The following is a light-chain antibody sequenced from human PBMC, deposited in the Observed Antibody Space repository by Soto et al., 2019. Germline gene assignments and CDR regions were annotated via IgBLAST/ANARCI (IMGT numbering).Light chain of an antibody. Sequence: DIQMTQSPSTLSASVGDRVTITCRASQSISSWLAWYQQKPGKAPKLLIYDASSLESGVPSRFSGSGSGTEFTLTISSLQTDDFASYYCQQYHSYSRTFGQGTKVEIK. CDR3: QQYHSYSRT. CDR2: DAS. V-gene: IGKV1-5*01. J-gene: IGKJ1*01. CDR1: QSISSW.